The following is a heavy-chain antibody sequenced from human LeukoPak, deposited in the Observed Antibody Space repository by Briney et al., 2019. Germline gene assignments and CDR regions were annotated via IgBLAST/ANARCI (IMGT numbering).Heavy chain of an antibody. CDR3: ASTRFRYYFDH. CDR2: INHNGST. J-gene: IGHJ4*02. CDR1: GGSFSGYH. Sequence: SETLSLTCAVYGGSFSGYHWSWIRQPPGRGLEWLGEINHNGSTNYNPSLKSRVTISVDTSKNQFSLKLSSVTAADTAVYYCASTRFRYYFDHWGQGTLVTVSS. V-gene: IGHV4-34*01. D-gene: IGHD3-3*01.